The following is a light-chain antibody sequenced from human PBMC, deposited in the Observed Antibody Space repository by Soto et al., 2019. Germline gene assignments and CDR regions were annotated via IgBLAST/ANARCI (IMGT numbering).Light chain of an antibody. J-gene: IGKJ2*01. CDR3: LQALQSHMYT. V-gene: IGKV2-28*01. Sequence: DIVMTQSPLSLPVTPGEPASISCRSSQSLLHSNGYNYLGWYLQKPGQSPQLLIYLGSNRASGVPGRFSGSGSGTDFTLKISRVEAEDVGVYYCLQALQSHMYTFGQGTKLEIK. CDR1: QSLLHSNGYNY. CDR2: LGS.